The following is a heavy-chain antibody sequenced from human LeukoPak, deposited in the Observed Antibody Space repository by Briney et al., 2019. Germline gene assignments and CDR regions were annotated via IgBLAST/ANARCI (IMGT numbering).Heavy chain of an antibody. CDR2: IYPGDSDT. CDR1: GYSFTSYW. V-gene: IGHV5-51*01. D-gene: IGHD3-3*01. J-gene: IGHJ4*02. CDR3: ARHHYDFWSDIDY. Sequence: GESLKISCKGSGYSFTSYWIGWVRQMPGKGLEWMGIIYPGDSDTRYSPSFQGQVTISADKSISTAYLQWSSLKTSDTATYYCARHHYDFWSDIDYWGQGTLVTVSS.